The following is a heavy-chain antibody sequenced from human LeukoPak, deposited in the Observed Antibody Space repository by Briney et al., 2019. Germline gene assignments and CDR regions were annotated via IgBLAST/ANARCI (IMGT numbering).Heavy chain of an antibody. CDR2: IIPIFGTA. V-gene: IGHV1-69*13. D-gene: IGHD3-10*01. J-gene: IGHJ6*03. CDR1: GGTFSSYA. Sequence: GVSVKVSCKASGGTFSSYAISWVRQAPGQGLEWMGGIIPIFGTANYAQKFQGRVTITADESTSTAYMELSSLRSEDTAVYYCASYGSGSYYRGEYYYYYYMDVWGKGTTVTISS. CDR3: ASYGSGSYYRGEYYYYYYMDV.